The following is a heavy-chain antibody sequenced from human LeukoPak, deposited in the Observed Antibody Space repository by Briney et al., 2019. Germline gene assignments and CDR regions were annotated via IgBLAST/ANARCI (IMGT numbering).Heavy chain of an antibody. CDR1: GYTFTGYY. D-gene: IGHD4-17*01. Sequence: ASVKVSCKASGYTFTGYYMHWVRQAPGQGLEWMGWINPNSGGTNYAQKFQGRVTMTRDTSISTAYMELSRLRSDDTAVYYCARAVSGDYVFSGWYFDLWGRGTLVTVSS. J-gene: IGHJ2*01. V-gene: IGHV1-2*02. CDR3: ARAVSGDYVFSGWYFDL. CDR2: INPNSGGT.